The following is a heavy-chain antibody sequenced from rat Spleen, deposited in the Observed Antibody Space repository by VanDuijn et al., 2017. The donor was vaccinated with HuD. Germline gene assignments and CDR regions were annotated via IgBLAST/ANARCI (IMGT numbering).Heavy chain of an antibody. CDR1: GFTFSNYG. D-gene: IGHD1-4*01. V-gene: IGHV5-19*01. CDR3: ATAGTRVSRCAY. Sequence: EVQLVESGGGLVQPGRSMKLSCAASGFTFSNYGMHWIRQAPMKGLEWVASISPSGGSTHYGDSVKGRFTISRDHAKNTLYLQMDSLRSEDTATYHCATAGTRVSRCAYWGQGTLVTVSS. CDR2: ISPSGGST. J-gene: IGHJ3*01.